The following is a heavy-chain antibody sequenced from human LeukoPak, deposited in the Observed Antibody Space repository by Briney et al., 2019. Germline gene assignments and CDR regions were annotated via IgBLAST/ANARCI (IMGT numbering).Heavy chain of an antibody. J-gene: IGHJ2*01. V-gene: IGHV3-7*01. D-gene: IGHD3-3*01. CDR3: ARGHYDFWSGYAYWYFDL. CDR2: IKQDGSEK. Sequence: GGSLRLSCAASGFTFSSYWMSWVRQAPGKGLEWVANIKQDGSEKYYADSVKGRFTISRDNAKNSLYLQMNSLRAEDTAVYYCARGHYDFWSGYAYWYFDLWGRGTLVTVSS. CDR1: GFTFSSYW.